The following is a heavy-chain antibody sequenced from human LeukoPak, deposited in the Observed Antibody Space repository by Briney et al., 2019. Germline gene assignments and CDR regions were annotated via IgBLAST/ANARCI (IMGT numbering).Heavy chain of an antibody. J-gene: IGHJ4*02. Sequence: GGSLRLSCAASGFTFSSYALSWVRQAPGKGLEWVSGITDSGTGTYYADSVKGRFTISRDNSKNTLYLQMNSLRAEDTAVYYCATAPGKTTQWLVRHPPHDYWGQGTLVTVSS. D-gene: IGHD6-19*01. CDR2: ITDSGTGT. CDR1: GFTFSSYA. V-gene: IGHV3-23*01. CDR3: ATAPGKTTQWLVRHPPHDY.